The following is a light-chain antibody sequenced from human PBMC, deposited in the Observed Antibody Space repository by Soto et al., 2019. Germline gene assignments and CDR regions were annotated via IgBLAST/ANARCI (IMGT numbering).Light chain of an antibody. CDR3: SSYTTSSTRV. V-gene: IGLV2-14*01. J-gene: IGLJ2*01. Sequence: QSALTQPASVSGSPGQSITISCTGTSSDVGGYHSVSWYQQHPGIAPKLMIYEVSNRPSGVSNRFSGSKSGNTASLTIPGLQAEDEADYYCSSYTTSSTRVFGGGTKVTVL. CDR2: EVS. CDR1: SSDVGGYHS.